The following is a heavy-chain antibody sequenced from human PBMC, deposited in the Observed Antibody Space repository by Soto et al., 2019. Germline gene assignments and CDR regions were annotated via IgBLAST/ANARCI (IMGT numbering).Heavy chain of an antibody. V-gene: IGHV3-48*01. CDR1: GVTFSSYS. CDR3: ARELGFDAVARMDV. CDR2: ISSSSSSI. Sequence: EVQLMESGGGLVQPGGSLRLSCTASGVTFSSYSMVWVRQAPGKGLEWVSYISSSSSSIYYADSVKGRFSTSRDNAKNSTSLQMNSLRVEDTGVYYCARELGFDAVARMDVWGQGTTVTVSS. J-gene: IGHJ6*02. D-gene: IGHD6-19*01.